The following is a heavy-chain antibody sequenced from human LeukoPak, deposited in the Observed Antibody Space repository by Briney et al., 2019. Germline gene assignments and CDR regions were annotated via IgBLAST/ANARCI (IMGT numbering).Heavy chain of an antibody. CDR3: ARVTVAGDFDY. Sequence: ASVKVSCKASGYTFTSYGISWVRQAPGQGLEWTGWISAYNGNTNYAQKLQGRVTMTTDTSTSTAYMELRSLRSEDTAVYYCARVTVAGDFDYWGQGTLVTVSS. J-gene: IGHJ4*02. CDR1: GYTFTSYG. D-gene: IGHD6-19*01. V-gene: IGHV1-18*01. CDR2: ISAYNGNT.